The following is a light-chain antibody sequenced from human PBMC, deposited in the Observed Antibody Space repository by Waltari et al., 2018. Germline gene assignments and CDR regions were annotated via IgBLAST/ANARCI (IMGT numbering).Light chain of an antibody. Sequence: QSALTQPASVSGSPGQSITISCTGTSSNVGGYTLVSWYQQHPGKAPQLIIYNVNKRPSGIYHRFSGSKSGNTASLTISGLQADDGSDYYCCSYAGDSTLIFGGGTKLTVL. CDR3: CSYAGDSTLI. V-gene: IGLV2-23*02. CDR2: NVN. J-gene: IGLJ2*01. CDR1: SSNVGGYTL.